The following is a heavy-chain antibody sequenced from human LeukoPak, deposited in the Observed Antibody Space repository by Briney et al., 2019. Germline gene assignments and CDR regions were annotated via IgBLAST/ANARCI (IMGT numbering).Heavy chain of an antibody. CDR3: ARFQIAVRPSGVYFDY. CDR1: GFTVSNNY. CDR2: IYSGGST. Sequence: GGSLRLSCAASGFTVSNNYISWVRQAPGKGPEWVSLIYSGGSTYHAGSVRGRFTISRDNSKNTLFLQMNSLRAEDTAVYYCARFQIAVRPSGVYFDYWGQGTLVTVSS. V-gene: IGHV3-66*02. D-gene: IGHD6-6*01. J-gene: IGHJ4*02.